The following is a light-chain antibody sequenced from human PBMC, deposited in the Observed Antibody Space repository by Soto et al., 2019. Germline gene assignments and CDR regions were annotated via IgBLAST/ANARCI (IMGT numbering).Light chain of an antibody. CDR3: QQNGSSHT. J-gene: IGKJ4*01. CDR2: GAS. Sequence: EIVLTQSPGTLSLSPGERATLSCRASQSVSSSYLDWYQQKPGQAPRLLIYGASSRATGIPDRFSGSGSGTDFTLTSSSLEPEDFTVYYCQQNGSSHTFGGGTKVEIK. V-gene: IGKV3-20*01. CDR1: QSVSSSY.